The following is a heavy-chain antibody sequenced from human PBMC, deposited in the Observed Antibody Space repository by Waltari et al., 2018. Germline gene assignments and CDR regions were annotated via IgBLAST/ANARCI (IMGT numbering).Heavy chain of an antibody. CDR2: IYTRGST. CDR3: ARGGATWGPYYFDF. Sequence: QVHLQESGPGLVKPSETLSLTCTVSGGSISSYYWSWIRQPAGKGLEWIGRIYTRGSTNQNPSLKSRVTMSVDTSKNQVSLNLISVTAADTAVYCCARGGATWGPYYFDFWGQGTLVTVSS. J-gene: IGHJ4*02. V-gene: IGHV4-4*07. D-gene: IGHD7-27*01. CDR1: GGSISSYY.